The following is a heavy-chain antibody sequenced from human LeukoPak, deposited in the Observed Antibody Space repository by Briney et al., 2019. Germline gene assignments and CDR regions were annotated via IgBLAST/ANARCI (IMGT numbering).Heavy chain of an antibody. Sequence: SETLSLTCTVSGGSISSYYWSWIRQPPGKGLEWIGYIYYSGSTNYNPSLKSRVTISVDTSKNQFSLKLSSVTAADTAVYYCARGSPTRYSSGWYGYWGQGTLVTVSS. V-gene: IGHV4-59*12. CDR1: GGSISSYY. J-gene: IGHJ4*02. CDR2: IYYSGST. CDR3: ARGSPTRYSSGWYGY. D-gene: IGHD6-19*01.